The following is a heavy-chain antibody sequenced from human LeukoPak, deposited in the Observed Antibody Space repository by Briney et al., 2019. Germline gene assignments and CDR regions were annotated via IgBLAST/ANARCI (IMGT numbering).Heavy chain of an antibody. CDR1: GFTFSDYY. V-gene: IGHV3-11*04. J-gene: IGHJ4*02. D-gene: IGHD3-22*01. CDR3: ARDVTMIVVA. Sequence: GGSLRLSCATSGFTFSDYYMSWIRQAPGRGLEWVSYISSSGSTIYYADSVKGRFTISRDNAKNSLYLQMNSLRAEDTAVFYCARDVTMIVVAWGQGTLVTVSS. CDR2: ISSSGSTI.